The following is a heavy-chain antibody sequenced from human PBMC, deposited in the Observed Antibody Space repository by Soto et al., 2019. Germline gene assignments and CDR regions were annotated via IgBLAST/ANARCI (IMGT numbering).Heavy chain of an antibody. V-gene: IGHV4-4*02. CDR1: GGSISSSNW. J-gene: IGHJ4*02. D-gene: IGHD6-13*01. CDR2: IYHSGST. Sequence: QVQLQESGPGLVKPSGTLSLTCAVSGGSISSSNWWSWVRQPPGKGLEWIGEIYHSGSTNYNPSLKSRVTISVDKSKNQFSLKLRSVTASATAVYYCARAAMGGSSWPFDYWGQGTLVTVSS. CDR3: ARAAMGGSSWPFDY.